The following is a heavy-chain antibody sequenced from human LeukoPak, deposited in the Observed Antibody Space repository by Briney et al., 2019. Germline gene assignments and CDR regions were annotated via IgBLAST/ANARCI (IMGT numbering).Heavy chain of an antibody. CDR1: GFTFSRYW. Sequence: GGSLRLSCAASGFTFSRYWMTWVRQAPGKGLEWVANIKQDGSEKYYVDSVKGRFTISRDNAKNSLYLQMNSLRAEDTAVYYCARAGMETDPLDYYYYMDVWGKGTTVTVSS. V-gene: IGHV3-7*04. J-gene: IGHJ6*03. CDR2: IKQDGSEK. D-gene: IGHD5-18*01. CDR3: ARAGMETDPLDYYYYMDV.